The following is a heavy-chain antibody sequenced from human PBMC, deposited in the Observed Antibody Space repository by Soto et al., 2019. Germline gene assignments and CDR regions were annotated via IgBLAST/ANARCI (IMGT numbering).Heavy chain of an antibody. CDR1: GFSLSTSGVG. V-gene: IGHV2-5*02. J-gene: IGHJ4*02. Sequence: QITLKESGPTLVKPTQTLTLTCTFSGFSLSTSGVGVGWIRQPPGKALEWLALIYWDDDKRYSPSLKSRPTITKHTSKNPVVLTMTNMDPVDTATYYCAHSSRDYDILTGSYYFDYWGQGTLVTVSS. CDR3: AHSSRDYDILTGSYYFDY. CDR2: IYWDDDK. D-gene: IGHD3-9*01.